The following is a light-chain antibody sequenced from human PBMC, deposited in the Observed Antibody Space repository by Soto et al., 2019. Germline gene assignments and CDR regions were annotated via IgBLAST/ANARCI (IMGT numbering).Light chain of an antibody. CDR1: QGVNTR. CDR3: QQYGSSPPWT. Sequence: EIVMTQSPATLSVSPGERATLSCRASQGVNTRLAWYQHRPGQAPRLLIYLTSNRAAGIPARFSGSGSGTDFTLTISRLEPEDFAVHYCQQYGSSPPWTFGQGTKVDIK. CDR2: LTS. J-gene: IGKJ1*01. V-gene: IGKV3-20*01.